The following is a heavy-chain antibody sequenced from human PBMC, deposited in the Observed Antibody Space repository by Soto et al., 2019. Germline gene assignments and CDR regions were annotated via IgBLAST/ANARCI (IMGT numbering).Heavy chain of an antibody. V-gene: IGHV3-23*01. J-gene: IGHJ4*02. CDR2: ISGSGGST. CDR1: GFTFSSYA. CDR3: AKVAVKFISNYPPEYFVA. Sequence: PGGSLRLSCAASGFTFSSYAMSWVRQAPGKGLEWVSAISGSGGSTYYADSVKGRFTISRDNSKNTLYLQMNSLRAEDTAVYYCAKVAVKFISNYPPEYFVAWGQGPLVSLS. D-gene: IGHD4-4*01.